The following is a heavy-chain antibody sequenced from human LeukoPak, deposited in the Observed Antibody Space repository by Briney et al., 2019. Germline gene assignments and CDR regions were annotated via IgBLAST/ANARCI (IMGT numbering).Heavy chain of an antibody. CDR1: GGSISSYY. Sequence: SETLSLTCTVSGGSISSYYWSWIRQPPGKGLDWIGYIYYSGSTNYNPSLKSRVTISVDTSKNQFSLKLSSVTAADTAIYYCAKSFSETERATITAYWGQGTLVTVSS. J-gene: IGHJ4*02. D-gene: IGHD5-24*01. CDR2: IYYSGST. V-gene: IGHV4-59*01. CDR3: AKSFSETERATITAY.